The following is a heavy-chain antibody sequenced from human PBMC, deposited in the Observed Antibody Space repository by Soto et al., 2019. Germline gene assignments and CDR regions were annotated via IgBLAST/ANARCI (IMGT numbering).Heavy chain of an antibody. CDR3: ARHGMDYYDSSSYYYSPYYFDY. CDR1: GGSISSSSYY. D-gene: IGHD3-22*01. CDR2: IDYSGST. V-gene: IGHV4-39*01. Sequence: SETLSLTCTVSGGSISSSSYYWGWIRQPPGKGLEWIGSIDYSGSTYYNPSLKSRVTISVDTSKNQFSLKLSSVTAADTAVYHCARHGMDYYDSSSYYYSPYYFDYWGQGTLVTVSS. J-gene: IGHJ4*02.